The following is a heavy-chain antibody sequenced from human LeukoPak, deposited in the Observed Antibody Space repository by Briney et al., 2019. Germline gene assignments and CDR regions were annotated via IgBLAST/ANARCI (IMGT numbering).Heavy chain of an antibody. Sequence: ASVKVSCKASGYTFTGYYMHWVRQAPGQGLEWMGWINPNSGGTNYAQKFQGRVTMTRDTSISTAYMELSRLRSDDAAVYYCATSSGITMVRGVPWDWGQGTLVTVSS. V-gene: IGHV1-2*02. D-gene: IGHD3-10*01. J-gene: IGHJ4*02. CDR2: INPNSGGT. CDR1: GYTFTGYY. CDR3: ATSSGITMVRGVPWD.